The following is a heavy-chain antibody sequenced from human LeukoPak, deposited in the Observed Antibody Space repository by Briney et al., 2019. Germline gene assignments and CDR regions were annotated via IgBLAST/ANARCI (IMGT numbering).Heavy chain of an antibody. D-gene: IGHD6-13*01. CDR1: GFTFSNYY. V-gene: IGHV3-48*01. CDR2: ISSSSSTI. CDR3: ARSSDVYSRSNWFDP. J-gene: IGHJ5*02. Sequence: PGGSLRLSCAASGFTFSNYYMNWVRQAPGKGLEWVSYISSSSSTIYYADSVKGRFTISRDNAKNSLYLQMNSLRAEDTAVYYCARSSDVYSRSNWFDPWGQGTLVTVSS.